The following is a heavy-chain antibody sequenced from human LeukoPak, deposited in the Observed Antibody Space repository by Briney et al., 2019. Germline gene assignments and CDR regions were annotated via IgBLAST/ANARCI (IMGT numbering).Heavy chain of an antibody. CDR3: AKARDGYNRSWYFDY. D-gene: IGHD5-24*01. CDR2: IRYDGSNK. CDR1: GFTFSSNG. Sequence: GGSLRLSCVASGFTFSSNGMHWVRQAPGKGLEWVAFIRYDGSNKYYADSVKGRFTISRDNSKNTLYLQMNSLRAEDTAVYYCAKARDGYNRSWYFDYWGQGTLVTVSS. J-gene: IGHJ4*02. V-gene: IGHV3-30*02.